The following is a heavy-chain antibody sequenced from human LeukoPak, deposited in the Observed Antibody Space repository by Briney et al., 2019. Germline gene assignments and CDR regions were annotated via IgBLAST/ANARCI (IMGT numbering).Heavy chain of an antibody. V-gene: IGHV3-11*04. J-gene: IGHJ3*02. Sequence: GGSLRLSCAASGFTFSDYYMSWIRQAPGKGLEWVSYINSSGSTIYYADSVKGRFTISRDNAKNSLYLQMNSLRAEDTAVYYCARVRWPRGSDAYDIWGQGTMVTVSS. CDR1: GFTFSDYY. CDR2: INSSGSTI. D-gene: IGHD4-23*01. CDR3: ARVRWPRGSDAYDI.